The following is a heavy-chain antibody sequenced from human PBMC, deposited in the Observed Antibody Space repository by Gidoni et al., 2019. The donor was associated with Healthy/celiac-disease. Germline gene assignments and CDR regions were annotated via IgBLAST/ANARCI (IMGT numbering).Heavy chain of an antibody. CDR3: ARAGEPGYYYYYGMDV. V-gene: IGHV1-46*01. CDR2: INPSGGST. J-gene: IGHJ6*02. Sequence: QVQLVQSGAEVKKPGASVKVSCKASGYTFTSYYMHWVRQAPGQGLEWMGIINPSGGSTSYAQKFQGRVTMTRDTSTSTVYMELSSLRSEDTAVYYCARAGEPGYYYYYGMDVWGQGTTVTVSS. CDR1: GYTFTSYY. D-gene: IGHD3-10*01.